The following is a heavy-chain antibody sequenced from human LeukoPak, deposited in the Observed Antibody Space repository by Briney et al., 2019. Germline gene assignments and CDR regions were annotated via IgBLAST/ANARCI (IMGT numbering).Heavy chain of an antibody. J-gene: IGHJ4*02. CDR3: ARHVYDFWSGYYFDY. V-gene: IGHV4-34*01. Sequence: SETLSLTCAVYGGSFSGYYWSWIRQPPGKGLEWIGEINHSGSTNYNPFLKSRVTISVDTSKNQISLKLSSVTAADTAVYYCARHVYDFWSGYYFDYWGQGTLVTVSS. CDR2: INHSGST. CDR1: GGSFSGYY. D-gene: IGHD3-3*01.